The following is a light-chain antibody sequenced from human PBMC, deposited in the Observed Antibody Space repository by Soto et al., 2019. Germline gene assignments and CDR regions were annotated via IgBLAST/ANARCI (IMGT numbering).Light chain of an antibody. Sequence: DIQMTQSPSSLSASVGDRVTITCRASQSISTYLNWYQQKAGLAPKLLIYAASSLQSGVPSRFSGSGSGTDFTLTISSLQPEDFATYYCQHYGGMWTFGQGTKVDIK. J-gene: IGKJ1*01. CDR2: AAS. CDR1: QSISTY. V-gene: IGKV1-39*01. CDR3: QHYGGMWT.